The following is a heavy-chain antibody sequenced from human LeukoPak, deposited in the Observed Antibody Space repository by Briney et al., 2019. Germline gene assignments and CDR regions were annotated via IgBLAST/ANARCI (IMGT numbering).Heavy chain of an antibody. CDR2: ISYDGSNK. V-gene: IGHV3-30-3*01. J-gene: IGHJ3*02. Sequence: PGGSLRLSCAASAFTFISYAMHWVRQAPGKGLEWVAVISYDGSNKYYADSVKGRFTISRDNSKNTLYLQMNSLRAEDTAVYYCARDSSTTVTGAFDIWGQGTMVTVSS. CDR3: ARDSSTTVTGAFDI. D-gene: IGHD4-17*01. CDR1: AFTFISYA.